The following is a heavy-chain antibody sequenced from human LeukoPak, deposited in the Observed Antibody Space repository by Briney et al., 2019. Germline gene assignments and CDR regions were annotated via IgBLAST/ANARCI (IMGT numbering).Heavy chain of an antibody. CDR3: ARDYYDSSGYYISKYFDY. V-gene: IGHV4-34*01. D-gene: IGHD3-22*01. Sequence: ASETLSLTCAVYGGSFSGYYWSWIRQPPGKGLEWIGEINHSGSSNYNPSLKSRVTISVDTSKNQFSLKLSSVAAADTAVYFCARDYYDSSGYYISKYFDYWGQGTLVTVSS. CDR2: INHSGSS. CDR1: GGSFSGYY. J-gene: IGHJ4*02.